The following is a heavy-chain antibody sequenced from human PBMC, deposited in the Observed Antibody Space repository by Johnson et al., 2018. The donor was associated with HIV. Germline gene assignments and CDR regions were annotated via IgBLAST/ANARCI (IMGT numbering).Heavy chain of an antibody. Sequence: VQLVESGGGLVQPGGSLRLSCAASGFTVSSNYMSWVRQAPGKGLEWVSVIYSGGSTYYADSVKGRFTISRDNSKNTLYLQMNSLKTEDTAVYYCTNPDTAMATGSFDIWGQGTMVTVSS. D-gene: IGHD5-18*01. CDR2: IYSGGST. CDR3: TNPDTAMATGSFDI. J-gene: IGHJ3*02. CDR1: GFTVSSNY. V-gene: IGHV3-66*01.